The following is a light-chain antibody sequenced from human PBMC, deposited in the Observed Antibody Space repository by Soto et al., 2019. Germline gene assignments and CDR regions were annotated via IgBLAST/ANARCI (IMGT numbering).Light chain of an antibody. Sequence: DIQMTQSPSTLSASVGERVTITCRASQRISSWLAWYRQKPGKAPKLLIYRASNLESGVPSRFSGSGSGTEFTLTISSLQPDDFATYYCQQYNTYWTFGQGTKVDIK. CDR2: RAS. CDR1: QRISSW. J-gene: IGKJ1*01. V-gene: IGKV1-5*03. CDR3: QQYNTYWT.